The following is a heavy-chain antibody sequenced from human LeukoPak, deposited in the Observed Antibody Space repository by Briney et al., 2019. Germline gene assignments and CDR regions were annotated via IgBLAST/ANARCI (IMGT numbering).Heavy chain of an antibody. CDR1: GFTFSSYA. CDR3: AKTSGSYWGSSRMDYYMDV. CDR2: ISGGGGST. Sequence: GGSLRLSCAASGFTFSSYAMSWVRQAPGKGLEWVSVISGGGGSTYYADSVKGRFTISRDNSKNTLYLQMNSLRAEDTAVYYCAKTSGSYWGSSRMDYYMDVWGKGTTVTVSS. J-gene: IGHJ6*03. D-gene: IGHD1-26*01. V-gene: IGHV3-23*01.